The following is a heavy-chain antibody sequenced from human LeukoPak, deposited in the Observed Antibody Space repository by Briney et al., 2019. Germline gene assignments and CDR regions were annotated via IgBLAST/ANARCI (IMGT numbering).Heavy chain of an antibody. D-gene: IGHD3-10*01. Sequence: SETLSLTXTVSGGSISSSSYYWGWIRQPPGKGLEWIGSIYYSGSTYYNPSLKSRVTISVDTSKNQFSLKLSSVTAADTAVYYCARVTMVRGAPSHTRSVRFDPWGQGTLVTVSS. CDR2: IYYSGST. CDR1: GGSISSSSYY. J-gene: IGHJ5*02. CDR3: ARVTMVRGAPSHTRSVRFDP. V-gene: IGHV4-39*01.